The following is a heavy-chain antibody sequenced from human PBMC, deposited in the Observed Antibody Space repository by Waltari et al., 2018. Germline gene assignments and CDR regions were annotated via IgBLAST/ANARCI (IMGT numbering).Heavy chain of an antibody. Sequence: EVQLVESGGGLVQPGGSLRLSCAASGFTFSSYSMNWVRQAPGKGLEWVSYISSSSSTIYYADSVKGRFTISRDNSKNTLYLQMNSLRAEDTAVYYCAKDVDGDYVLSYYYYGMDVWGQGTTVTVSS. CDR3: AKDVDGDYVLSYYYYGMDV. V-gene: IGHV3-48*01. D-gene: IGHD4-17*01. CDR1: GFTFSSYS. J-gene: IGHJ6*02. CDR2: ISSSSSTI.